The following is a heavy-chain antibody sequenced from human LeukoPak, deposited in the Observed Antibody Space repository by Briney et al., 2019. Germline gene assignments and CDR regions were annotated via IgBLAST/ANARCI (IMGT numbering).Heavy chain of an antibody. Sequence: GGSLRLSCAASGFTFRTSWMSWVRQAPGKGLEWVADINEGGIETYYVHSLRGRFTISRDNANNSLFLQMDSLRAEDTAVYYCARQARVTHFYGGFGSHFDFWGQGILVTVSS. D-gene: IGHD3-10*01. CDR2: INEGGIET. J-gene: IGHJ4*02. CDR1: GFTFRTSW. CDR3: ARQARVTHFYGGFGSHFDF. V-gene: IGHV3-7*01.